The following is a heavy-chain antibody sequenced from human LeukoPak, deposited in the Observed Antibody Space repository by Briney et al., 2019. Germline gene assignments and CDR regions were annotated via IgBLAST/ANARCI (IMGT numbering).Heavy chain of an antibody. J-gene: IGHJ4*02. V-gene: IGHV4-39*02. D-gene: IGHD6-19*01. CDR2: IYYSGST. CDR3: ARERRIAVAVDY. Sequence: SETLSLTCTVSGGSISSSSYYWGWIRQPPGKGLEWVGSIYYSGSTYYNPSLKSRVTISVDTYKNQFSLKLSSVTAADMAVYYCARERRIAVAVDYWGQGTLVTVSS. CDR1: GGSISSSSYY.